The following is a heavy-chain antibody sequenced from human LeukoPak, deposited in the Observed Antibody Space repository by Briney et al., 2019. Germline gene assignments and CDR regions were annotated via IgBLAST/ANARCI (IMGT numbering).Heavy chain of an antibody. Sequence: GGSLSLSCAASGFTFSSYGMNWVRQAPGKGLEWVAVIWYDGSNKYYADSVKGRFTISRDNSKNTLYLQMNSLRAEDTAVYYCARDRGPYSSSWYLFDYWGQGTLVTVSS. J-gene: IGHJ4*02. CDR3: ARDRGPYSSSWYLFDY. V-gene: IGHV3-33*01. CDR2: IWYDGSNK. CDR1: GFTFSSYG. D-gene: IGHD6-13*01.